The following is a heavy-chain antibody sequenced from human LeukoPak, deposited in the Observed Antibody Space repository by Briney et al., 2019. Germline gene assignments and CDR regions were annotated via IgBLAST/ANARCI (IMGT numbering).Heavy chain of an antibody. J-gene: IGHJ5*02. D-gene: IGHD3-3*01. CDR1: GFTFSSYT. CDR2: MSGSSDI. Sequence: NAGGSLRLSCAASGFTFSSYTMNWVRQAPGKGLEWISSMSGSSDIYYADSVRGLFTISRDNAENSLYLQMNSLRAEDTAVYYCARDTPYYDFWSGYYTGYVGWFDPWGQGTLVTVSS. V-gene: IGHV3-21*01. CDR3: ARDTPYYDFWSGYYTGYVGWFDP.